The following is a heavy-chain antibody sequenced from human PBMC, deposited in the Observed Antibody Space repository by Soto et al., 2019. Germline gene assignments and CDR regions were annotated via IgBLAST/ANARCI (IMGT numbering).Heavy chain of an antibody. CDR2: IYDSGST. CDR3: ARAGHSSSSAGATSLDP. J-gene: IGHJ5*02. D-gene: IGHD6-6*01. CDR1: GGSISSGCYY. Sequence: SETLSLTCTVSGGSISSGCYYWSWIRQHPGKGLEGIGYIYDSGSTYFNPSRKSPLTISVDTSKNKLSLHLSSVTAADTAVYYCARAGHSSSSAGATSLDPWGQGTLVTVSS. V-gene: IGHV4-31*01.